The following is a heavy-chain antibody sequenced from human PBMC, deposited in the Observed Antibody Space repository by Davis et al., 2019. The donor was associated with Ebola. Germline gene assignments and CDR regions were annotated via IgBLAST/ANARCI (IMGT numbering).Heavy chain of an antibody. Sequence: GGSLRLSCAASGFTFSSYGMHWVRQAPGKGLEWVAVIWYDGSNKYYADSVKGRFTISRDNSKNTLYLQMNSLRAEDTAVYYCARAFSSEIYYYGMDVWGQGTTVTVSS. J-gene: IGHJ6*02. V-gene: IGHV3-33*01. D-gene: IGHD6-13*01. CDR3: ARAFSSEIYYYGMDV. CDR1: GFTFSSYG. CDR2: IWYDGSNK.